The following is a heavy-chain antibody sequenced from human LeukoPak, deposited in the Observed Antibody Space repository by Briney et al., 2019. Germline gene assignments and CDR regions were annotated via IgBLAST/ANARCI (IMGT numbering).Heavy chain of an antibody. V-gene: IGHV3-30*04. D-gene: IGHD4-11*01. CDR2: ISYDGSNK. CDR3: ARASYSNASPSNDY. CDR1: GFTFSSYA. J-gene: IGHJ4*02. Sequence: PGGSLRLSCAASGFTFSSYAMHWVRQAPGKGLEWVAVISYDGSNKYYADSVKGRFTISRDNSKNTLYLQMNSLRAEDTAVYYCARASYSNASPSNDYWGQGTLVTVSS.